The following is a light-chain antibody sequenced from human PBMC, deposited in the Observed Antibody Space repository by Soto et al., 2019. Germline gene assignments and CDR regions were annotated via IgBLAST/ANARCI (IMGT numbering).Light chain of an antibody. J-gene: IGKJ1*01. CDR1: QSVSSSY. CDR3: QQYGSSPQT. Sequence: EIVLTQSPGTLSLSPGERATLSCRASQSVSSSYLAWYQQKPGQAPRLLIYGASSRATGIPDRFSGSGSGTDFQLTISRLEPEDFAVYYCQQYGSSPQTFGQGTKVDIK. CDR2: GAS. V-gene: IGKV3-20*01.